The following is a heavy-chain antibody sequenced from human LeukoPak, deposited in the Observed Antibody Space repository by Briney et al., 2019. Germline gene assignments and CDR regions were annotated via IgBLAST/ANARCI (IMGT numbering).Heavy chain of an antibody. V-gene: IGHV3-15*01. J-gene: IGHJ4*02. CDR1: GFTFSNAW. D-gene: IGHD3-22*01. CDR2: IKSKTDGETT. CDR3: ARGVHAGHYYDSSGYYFDY. Sequence: GGSLRLSCAASGFTFSNAWMSWVRQAPGKGLEWVGRIKSKTDGETTDYAAPVKGRFTISRDDSRNTLYLQMNSLRAEDTAVYYCARGVHAGHYYDSSGYYFDYWGQGTLVTVSS.